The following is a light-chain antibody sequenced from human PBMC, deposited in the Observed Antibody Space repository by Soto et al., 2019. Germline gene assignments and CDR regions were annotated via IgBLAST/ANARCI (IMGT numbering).Light chain of an antibody. CDR3: QQYYSYSPWT. CDR2: AAS. V-gene: IGKV1-6*01. J-gene: IGKJ1*01. CDR1: QGIRND. Sequence: AIQMTQSPSSLSASVGDRVTITCRASQGIRNDLGWYQQEPGKAPKLLIYAASSLESGVPSRFSGSGSGTDFTLTISCLQSEDFATYYCQQYYSYSPWTFGQGTKVDI.